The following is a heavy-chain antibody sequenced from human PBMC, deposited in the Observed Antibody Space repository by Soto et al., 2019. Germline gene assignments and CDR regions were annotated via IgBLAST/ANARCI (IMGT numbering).Heavy chain of an antibody. D-gene: IGHD6-19*01. CDR1: GFTFSNFA. V-gene: IGHV3-48*02. CDR3: ARASYSSGYY. Sequence: EVQVVESGGGLVQPGGSLRLSCTASGFTFSNFAMNWVRQAPGKGLECVAYISSSASTIFYAESVKGRFTISRDNAKNSLYLQMNSLTDEDTGVYYCARASYSSGYYWGQGTLVTVAS. J-gene: IGHJ4*02. CDR2: ISSSASTI.